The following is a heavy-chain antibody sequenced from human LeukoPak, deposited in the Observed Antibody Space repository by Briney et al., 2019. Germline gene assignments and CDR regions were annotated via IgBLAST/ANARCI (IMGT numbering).Heavy chain of an antibody. CDR3: TTVPSTSSGYRIHY. Sequence: GGSLRLSCAASGFTFNNAWMNWVRQAPGKGLEWVGRIESKTDGGTTDYAAPVKGRFTISRDDSKNTLYLQMNSLKTEDTAVYYCTTVPSTSSGYRIHYWGQGTLVTVSS. J-gene: IGHJ4*02. V-gene: IGHV3-15*07. CDR2: IESKTDGGTT. CDR1: GFTFNNAW. D-gene: IGHD6-13*01.